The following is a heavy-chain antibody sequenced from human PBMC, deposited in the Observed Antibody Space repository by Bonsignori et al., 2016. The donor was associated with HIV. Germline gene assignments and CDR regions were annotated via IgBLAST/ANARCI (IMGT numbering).Heavy chain of an antibody. V-gene: IGHV3-74*01. J-gene: IGHJ4*02. CDR2: ISPDGSGT. CDR3: VRGSSNWSPLDF. D-gene: IGHD2-15*01. Sequence: VRQAPGKGLVWVSHISPDGSGTTYADSVKGRFAISRDNAGNTLYLQMNTLSAEDTATYYCVRGSSNWSPLDFWGQGTLVTVSS.